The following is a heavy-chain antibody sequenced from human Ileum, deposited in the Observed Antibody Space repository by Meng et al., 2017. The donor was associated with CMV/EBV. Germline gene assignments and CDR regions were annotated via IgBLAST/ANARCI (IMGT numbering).Heavy chain of an antibody. CDR2: ILAYGGTT. J-gene: IGHJ5*02. CDR3: ASRSS. D-gene: IGHD1-26*01. CDR1: GFTFTDFA. V-gene: IGHV3-23*01. Sequence: GESLKISCAASGFTFTDFAMDWVRQAPGKGLEWVAAILAYGGTTYYADSVKGRFTISRDNSKNTLYLQMNSLRAEDTAVYYCASRSSWGQGTLVTVSS.